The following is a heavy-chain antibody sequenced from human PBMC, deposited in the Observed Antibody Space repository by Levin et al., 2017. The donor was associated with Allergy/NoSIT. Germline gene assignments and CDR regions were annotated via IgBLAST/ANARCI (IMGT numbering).Heavy chain of an antibody. CDR3: TTPPSDYYYYYMDV. CDR2: IKSKTDGGTT. CDR1: GFTFSNAW. Sequence: GGSLRLSCAASGFTFSNAWMSWVRQAPGKGLEWVGRIKSKTDGGTTDYAAPVKGRFTISRDDSKNTLYLQMNSLKTEDTAVYYCTTPPSDYYYYYMDVWGKGTTVTVSS. D-gene: IGHD2-2*01. J-gene: IGHJ6*03. V-gene: IGHV3-15*01.